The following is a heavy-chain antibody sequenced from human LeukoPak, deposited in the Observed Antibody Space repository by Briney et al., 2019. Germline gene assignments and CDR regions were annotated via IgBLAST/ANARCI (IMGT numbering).Heavy chain of an antibody. CDR1: GGSFSGYY. D-gene: IGHD6-13*01. V-gene: IGHV4-34*01. J-gene: IGHJ1*01. CDR2: INHSGST. CDR3: ARGALEQQLVPAEYFQH. Sequence: SETLSLTCAVYGGSFSGYYWSWIRQPPGKGLEWIGEINHSGSTNYHPSLKSRVTISVDTSKNQFSLKLSSVTAADTAVYYCARGALEQQLVPAEYFQHWGQGTLVTVSS.